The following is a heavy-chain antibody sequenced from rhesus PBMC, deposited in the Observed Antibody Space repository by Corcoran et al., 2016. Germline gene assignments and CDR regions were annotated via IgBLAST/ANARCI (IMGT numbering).Heavy chain of an antibody. CDR3: LRGPYGANVLDF. J-gene: IGHJ4*01. D-gene: IGHD4-17*01. Sequence: QVKLQQWGEGLVKPSETLSLTCAVYGGSLTGYSWSWLRQTPGKGLEWIGNIDGNIVSTNYNPSLKNRVTISKDTSKNQFSLKLNSVTAADTAVYFCLRGPYGANVLDFWGQGVLVTVSS. CDR2: IDGNIVST. V-gene: IGHV4-73*01. CDR1: GGSLTGYS.